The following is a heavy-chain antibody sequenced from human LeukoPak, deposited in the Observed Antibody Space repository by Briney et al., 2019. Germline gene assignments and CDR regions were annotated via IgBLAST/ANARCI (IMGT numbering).Heavy chain of an antibody. Sequence: AGGSLRLSCAASGFTFSSYAMSWVRQAPGKGLEWVSAISGSGGSTYYADSVKGRFTIPRDDSKNTLYLQMNSLRAEDTAVYYCAKDVLYYYDSSGDYHWGQGTLVTVSS. V-gene: IGHV3-23*01. J-gene: IGHJ5*02. CDR2: ISGSGGST. CDR1: GFTFSSYA. CDR3: AKDVLYYYDSSGDYH. D-gene: IGHD3-22*01.